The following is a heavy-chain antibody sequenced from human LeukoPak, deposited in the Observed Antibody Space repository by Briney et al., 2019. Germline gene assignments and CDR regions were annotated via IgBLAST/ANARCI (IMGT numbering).Heavy chain of an antibody. CDR2: INHSGST. CDR1: VGPINIYY. D-gene: IGHD3-3*01. CDR3: ARWGYDFWSGYYYFDY. J-gene: IGHJ4*02. Sequence: PSETLTLLCTVSVGPINIYYWSWIRQPPGKGLEWIGEINHSGSTNSIPSLKSRVTKSVDTSKNQLSLKLSSVTAADTAVYYCARWGYDFWSGYYYFDYWGQGTLVTVTS. V-gene: IGHV4-34*01.